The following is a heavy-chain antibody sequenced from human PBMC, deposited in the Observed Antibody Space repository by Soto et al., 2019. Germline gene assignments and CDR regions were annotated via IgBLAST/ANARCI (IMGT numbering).Heavy chain of an antibody. CDR1: ALRFGDYD. D-gene: IGHD2-15*01. CDR2: IRSKAYVGTT. Sequence: SLXCTSSALRFGDYDRSWIRQAPGKWLEWVGFIRSKAYVGTTEHAASVKGRFTISRDDSIRIAYLQMNSLKTEDTAVYYCTRGEDYSGRHLMEVWGQGTTINVS. V-gene: IGHV3-49*03. J-gene: IGHJ6*02. CDR3: TRGEDYSGRHLMEV.